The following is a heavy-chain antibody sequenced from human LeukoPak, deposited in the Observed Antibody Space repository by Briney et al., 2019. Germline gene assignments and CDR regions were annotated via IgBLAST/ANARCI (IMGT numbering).Heavy chain of an antibody. J-gene: IGHJ4*02. D-gene: IGHD6-19*01. CDR3: ARDMDSSGWYGRVGFDY. CDR2: INPNSGGT. CDR1: GYTFTGYY. V-gene: IGHV1-2*02. Sequence: ASVKVSCKASGYTFTGYYMHWVRQAPGQGLEWMGWINPNSGGTNYAQKFQGRVTMTRDTSISTAYMGLSRLRSDDTAVYYCARDMDSSGWYGRVGFDYWGQGTLVTVSS.